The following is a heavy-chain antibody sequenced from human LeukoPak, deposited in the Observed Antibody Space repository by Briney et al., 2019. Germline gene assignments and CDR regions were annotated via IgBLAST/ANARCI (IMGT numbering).Heavy chain of an antibody. CDR3: ARVAKGSFDY. CDR2: IYHSGST. CDR1: GYSISSGYY. V-gene: IGHV4-38-2*02. Sequence: SETLSLTCTVSGYSISSGYYWGWIRQPPGKGLEWIGSIYHSGSTYYNPSLKSRVTISVDTSKNQFPLKLSSVTAADTAVYYCARVAKGSFDYWGQGTLVTVSS. D-gene: IGHD2-21*01. J-gene: IGHJ4*02.